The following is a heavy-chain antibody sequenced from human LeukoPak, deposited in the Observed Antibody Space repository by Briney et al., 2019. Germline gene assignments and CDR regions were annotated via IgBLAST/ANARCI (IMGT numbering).Heavy chain of an antibody. CDR1: GFIVSSNY. CDR3: AKGHYYGSGSLDY. Sequence: GGSLRLSCAASGFIVSSNYMNWVRQAPGKGLEWVSVIYSGGSTYYADSVKGRFTISRDNSKNTLYVQMNSLRAEDTAVYYCAKGHYYGSGSLDYWGQGTLVTVSS. CDR2: IYSGGST. J-gene: IGHJ4*02. V-gene: IGHV3-53*01. D-gene: IGHD3-10*01.